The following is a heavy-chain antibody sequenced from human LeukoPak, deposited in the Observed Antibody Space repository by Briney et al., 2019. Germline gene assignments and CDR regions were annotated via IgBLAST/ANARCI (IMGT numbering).Heavy chain of an antibody. D-gene: IGHD5-24*01. V-gene: IGHV1-18*01. J-gene: IGHJ4*02. CDR1: GYIFTNFG. Sequence: ASVKVSCKGSGYIFTNFGINWVRQAPGQGLEWMGWISAYNGNTNYAQNLQGRVTMTTDTSSNTVSMELRSLRSDDTAVYYCTREIDRDDYNRFFDYWGQGTLVAVSS. CDR3: TREIDRDDYNRFFDY. CDR2: ISAYNGNT.